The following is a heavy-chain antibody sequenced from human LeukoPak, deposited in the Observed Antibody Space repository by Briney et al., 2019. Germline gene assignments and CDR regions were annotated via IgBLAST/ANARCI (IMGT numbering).Heavy chain of an antibody. CDR1: GGSISSSSYY. CDR3: ARDGENRSSWFDY. V-gene: IGHV4-39*07. D-gene: IGHD6-13*01. CDR2: IYYSGST. Sequence: SETLSLTCTVSGGSISSSSYYWGWIRQPPGKGLEWIGSIYYSGSTYYNPSLKSRVTISVDTSKNQFSLKLSSVTAGDTAVYYCARDGENRSSWFDYWGQGTLVTVSS. J-gene: IGHJ4*02.